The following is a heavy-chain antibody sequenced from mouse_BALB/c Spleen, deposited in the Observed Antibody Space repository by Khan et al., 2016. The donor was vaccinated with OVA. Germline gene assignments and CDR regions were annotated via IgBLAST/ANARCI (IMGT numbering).Heavy chain of an antibody. Sequence: QVQLKQSGPGLVAPSQSLSITCTVSGFSLNSYGVHWVRQPPGKGLEWLGVIWAGGSTNHNSALMSRLSISKDNSKSQVFLKMNSLQTDDTAMYDCARAFYYGAWFAFWGQGTLVTVSA. CDR3: ARAFYYGAWFAF. J-gene: IGHJ3*01. V-gene: IGHV2-9*02. CDR2: IWAGGST. D-gene: IGHD1-1*01. CDR1: GFSLNSYG.